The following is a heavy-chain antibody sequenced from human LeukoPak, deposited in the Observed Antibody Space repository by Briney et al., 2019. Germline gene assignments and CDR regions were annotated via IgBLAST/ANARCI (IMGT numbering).Heavy chain of an antibody. Sequence: ALVKVSCKSSGHTLNNHFIHWVRQAPGQGLEWMGMINPRDGSTRTLQRFQGRLTMTRDTSTSTLYMGLSSLRSEDTATYFCARGADQEFDFWGQGTLVTVSS. CDR3: ARGADQEFDF. J-gene: IGHJ4*02. CDR2: INPRDGST. CDR1: GHTLNNHF. V-gene: IGHV1-46*02.